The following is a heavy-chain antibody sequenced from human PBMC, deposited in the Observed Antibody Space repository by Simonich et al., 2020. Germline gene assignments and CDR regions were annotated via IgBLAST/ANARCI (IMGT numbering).Heavy chain of an antibody. CDR3: ARGGVQYYYYYMDV. J-gene: IGHJ6*03. V-gene: IGHV1-2*02. CDR2: INPNSGGP. D-gene: IGHD3-3*01. Sequence: QVQLVQSGAEVKKPWASVKVSCKASGYTFTGYYMHWVRQAPGQGREWMGCINPNSGGPNYAKKFQGSVTMTRDTSISTAYMELSRLRSDDTAVYYCARGGVQYYYYYMDVWGKGTTVTVSS. CDR1: GYTFTGYY.